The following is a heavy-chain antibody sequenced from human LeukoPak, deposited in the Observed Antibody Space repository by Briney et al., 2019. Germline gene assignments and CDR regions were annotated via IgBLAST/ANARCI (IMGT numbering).Heavy chain of an antibody. CDR2: INHSGSA. Sequence: SETLSLTCAVYGGSFSGYYWSWIRQPPGKGLEWIGEINHSGSANYNPSLKSRVTISVDTSKNQFSLKLSSVTAADTAVYYCARGVGYCSSTSCYRPRFDYWGQGTLVTVSS. D-gene: IGHD2-2*02. J-gene: IGHJ4*02. V-gene: IGHV4-34*01. CDR1: GGSFSGYY. CDR3: ARGVGYCSSTSCYRPRFDY.